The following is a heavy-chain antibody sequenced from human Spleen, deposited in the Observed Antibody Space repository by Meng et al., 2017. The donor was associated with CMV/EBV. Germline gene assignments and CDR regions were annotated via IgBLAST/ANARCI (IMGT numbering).Heavy chain of an antibody. J-gene: IGHJ3*02. CDR1: GYTFTAYY. D-gene: IGHD2-2*01. CDR3: ARGYCGSTSCNDAFDI. V-gene: IGHV1-2*02. Sequence: ASVKVSCKASGYTFTAYYIHWVRQAPGQGLEWMGWINANSGDTDYAQKFQGRVTVTRDTSISTAYMELTRLRSDDTAVYYCARGYCGSTSCNDAFDIWGQGTMVTVSS. CDR2: INANSGDT.